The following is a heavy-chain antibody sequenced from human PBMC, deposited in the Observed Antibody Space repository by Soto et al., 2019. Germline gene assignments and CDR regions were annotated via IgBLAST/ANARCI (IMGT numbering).Heavy chain of an antibody. CDR2: IYYTGST. V-gene: IGHV4-59*12. Sequence: SETLSLTCTFSGGSISSYYWSWIRQPPGKELEGIGYIYYTGSTNYNPSLTSRIAMSVDTSTNQFSLKLSSVTAADTAVYYCARDKITGLFDYWGQGTLVTVSS. J-gene: IGHJ4*02. CDR1: GGSISSYY. CDR3: ARDKITGLFDY. D-gene: IGHD2-8*02.